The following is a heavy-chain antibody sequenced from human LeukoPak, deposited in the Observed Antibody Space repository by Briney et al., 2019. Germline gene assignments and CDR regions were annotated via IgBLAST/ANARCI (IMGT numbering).Heavy chain of an antibody. J-gene: IGHJ4*02. CDR1: GGPISSSSYH. Sequence: SETLSLTCTVSGGPISSSSYHWGWIRQPPGKGLEWIGSIYYSGSTYYNPSLKSRVTISIDTSKNQSSLKLSSVTAADTAVYYCARDFREGSYDFDYWGQGTLVTVSS. CDR2: IYYSGST. D-gene: IGHD3-16*02. V-gene: IGHV4-39*07. CDR3: ARDFREGSYDFDY.